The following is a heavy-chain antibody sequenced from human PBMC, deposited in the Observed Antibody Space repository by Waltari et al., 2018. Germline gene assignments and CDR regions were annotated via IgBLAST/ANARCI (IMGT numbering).Heavy chain of an antibody. V-gene: IGHV4-4*02. CDR3: ARGRGSNINTVRGVFDI. CDR2: IYHTVNT. CDR1: GGSISSTYW. D-gene: IGHD3-10*01. J-gene: IGHJ3*02. Sequence: QVQLQESGPGLVKPLGTLSLTCDVSGGSISSTYWWRWVRQPPGKGLEWIGEIYHTVNTNYKPSLKRRVTISLDKSKNQFSLKLTSVTAAYTAVYFCARGRGSNINTVRGVFDIWGQGTTVIVSS.